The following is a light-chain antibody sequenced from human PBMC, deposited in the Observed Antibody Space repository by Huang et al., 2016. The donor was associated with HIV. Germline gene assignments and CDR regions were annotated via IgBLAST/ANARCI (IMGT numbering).Light chain of an antibody. CDR3: QQYNNWPPLLT. CDR1: QSISNN. Sequence: EIVLTQSPATLSLSPGERAALSCRATQSISNNLAWYQQKPGQSPRLLIYGASTRATGIPARFRGSGSGTEFTLTISSLQSEDFAVYYCQQYNNWPPLLTFGGGTKVEIK. CDR2: GAS. J-gene: IGKJ4*01. V-gene: IGKV3-15*01.